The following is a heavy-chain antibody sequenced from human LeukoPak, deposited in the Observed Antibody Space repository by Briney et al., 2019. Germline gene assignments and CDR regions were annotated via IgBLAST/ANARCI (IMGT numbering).Heavy chain of an antibody. J-gene: IGHJ6*02. CDR3: ARGRWDTGGLHGLDV. Sequence: GGSLRLSCAASGFTFSGYAMAWVRQAPGEGLEWVSTISGNSGSTYFADSVKGRFTISRDNSQNTLYLQGNNLRAEDTAVYCCARGRWDTGGLHGLDVWGQGTTVSVSS. CDR2: ISGNSGST. D-gene: IGHD2-8*02. V-gene: IGHV3-23*01. CDR1: GFTFSGYA.